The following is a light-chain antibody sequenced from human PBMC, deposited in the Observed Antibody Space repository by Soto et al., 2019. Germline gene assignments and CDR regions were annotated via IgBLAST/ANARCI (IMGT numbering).Light chain of an antibody. CDR1: QSVSTW. CDR2: GAS. CDR3: QQYNSYTQT. V-gene: IGKV1-5*01. J-gene: IGKJ1*01. Sequence: DIQMTQSPSLVSGVVGDRFTITCRSSQSVSTWLAWYQQRPGRAPQMLVHGASVLESGVSSRFSGSGSGRQFTLTISSLQSEDVATYICQQYNSYTQTFGPGTKVDIK.